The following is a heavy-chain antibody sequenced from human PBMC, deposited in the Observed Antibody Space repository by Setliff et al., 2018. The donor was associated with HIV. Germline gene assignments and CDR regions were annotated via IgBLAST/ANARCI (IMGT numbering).Heavy chain of an antibody. Sequence: GGSLRLSCAASGFTFSSYGMHWVRQAPGKGLEWVAVIWYDGSNKYYADSVKGRSTISRDNSKNTLYLQMNSLRAEDTAVYYCAKSGGLAAAGTVHFDYWGQGTLVTVSS. CDR2: IWYDGSNK. J-gene: IGHJ4*02. V-gene: IGHV3-33*06. CDR3: AKSGGLAAAGTVHFDY. D-gene: IGHD6-13*01. CDR1: GFTFSSYG.